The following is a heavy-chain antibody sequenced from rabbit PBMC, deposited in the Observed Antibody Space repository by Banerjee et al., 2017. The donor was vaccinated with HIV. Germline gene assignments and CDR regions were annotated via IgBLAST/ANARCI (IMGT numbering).Heavy chain of an antibody. D-gene: IGHD4-1*01. Sequence: QEQLEESGGDLVKPEGSLTLTCKASGFSLSSGHDMCWVRQAPGKGPEWIACIFGGSSGSTYYASWAKGRFTISKTSSTTVTLQMTSLTAADTATYFCARDLAGVIGWNFNLWGPGTLVTVS. V-gene: IGHV1S45*01. J-gene: IGHJ4*01. CDR3: ARDLAGVIGWNFNL. CDR2: IFGGSSGST. CDR1: GFSLSSGHD.